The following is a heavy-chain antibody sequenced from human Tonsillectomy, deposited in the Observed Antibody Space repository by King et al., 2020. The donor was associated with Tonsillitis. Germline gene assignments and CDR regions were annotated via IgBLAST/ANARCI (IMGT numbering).Heavy chain of an antibody. D-gene: IGHD3-10*01. J-gene: IGHJ6*02. Sequence: IQLVQSGPEVKKPGTSVKVSCKASGFTFSTSAMQWVRQARGQRLERIGWIVVGSGGTNYAQKFQKRVTITRDMSTSTAYMELSSLRSEDTAVYYCAAGGLWFGEPPSGMDVWGQGTTVTVSS. CDR3: AAGGLWFGEPPSGMDV. V-gene: IGHV1-58*02. CDR1: GFTFSTSA. CDR2: IVVGSGGT.